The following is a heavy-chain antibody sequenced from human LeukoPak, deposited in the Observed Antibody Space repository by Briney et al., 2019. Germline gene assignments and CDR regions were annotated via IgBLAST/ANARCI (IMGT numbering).Heavy chain of an antibody. Sequence: ASVKVSCKASGGTFSSYAISWVRQAPGQGLEWMGRIIPILGIANYAQKFQGRVTITADKSTSTAYMELSGLRSEDTAVYYCARDGSRWGFFSGYWGQGTLVTVSS. V-gene: IGHV1-69*04. CDR1: GGTFSSYA. D-gene: IGHD2-21*01. CDR3: ARDGSRWGFFSGY. CDR2: IIPILGIA. J-gene: IGHJ4*02.